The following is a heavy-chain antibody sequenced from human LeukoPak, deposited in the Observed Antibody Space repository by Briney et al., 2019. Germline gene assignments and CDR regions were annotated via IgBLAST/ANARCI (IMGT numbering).Heavy chain of an antibody. CDR1: GYTFTSYD. CDR3: AGACSSTSCLRRAFDI. V-gene: IGHV1-8*03. D-gene: IGHD2-2*01. J-gene: IGHJ3*02. CDR2: MNPNSGNT. Sequence: ASVKVSCKASGYTFTSYDINWVRQATGQGLEWMGWMNPNSGNTGYAQKFQGRVTITRNTSISTAYMELSSLRSEDTAVYYCAGACSSTSCLRRAFDIWGQGTMVTVSS.